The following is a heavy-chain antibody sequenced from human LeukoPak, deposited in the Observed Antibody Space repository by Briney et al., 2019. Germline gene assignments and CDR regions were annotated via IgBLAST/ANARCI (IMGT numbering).Heavy chain of an antibody. CDR2: VYSGGST. J-gene: IGHJ4*02. D-gene: IGHD1-26*01. CDR3: ARGDVGDY. V-gene: IGHV3-66*02. Sequence: GGSLRLSCAASGFTVSSNYMSWVRQAPGKGLEWVSVVYSGGSTYYADSVKGRFTISRDNSKNTLYLEMNSLRVEDTAVYYCARGDVGDYWGQGTLVTVSS. CDR1: GFTVSSNY.